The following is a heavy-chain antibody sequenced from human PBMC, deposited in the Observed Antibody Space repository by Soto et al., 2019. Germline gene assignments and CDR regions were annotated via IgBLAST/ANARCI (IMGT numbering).Heavy chain of an antibody. CDR3: AKAVMVRGVRSPFDY. Sequence: GGSLRLSCAASGFTFSSYAMSWVRQAPGKGLEWVSAISGSGGSTYYADSVKGRFTISRDNSKNTLYLQMNSLRAEDTAVYYCAKAVMVRGVRSPFDYWGQGTLVTVSS. CDR2: ISGSGGST. V-gene: IGHV3-23*01. J-gene: IGHJ4*02. D-gene: IGHD3-10*01. CDR1: GFTFSSYA.